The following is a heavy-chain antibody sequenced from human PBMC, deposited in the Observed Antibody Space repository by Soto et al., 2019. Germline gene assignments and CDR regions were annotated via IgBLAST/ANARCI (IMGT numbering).Heavy chain of an antibody. D-gene: IGHD6-13*01. CDR3: AKDLYSSSWYFDY. CDR1: GFTFSSYG. CDR2: ISYDGSNK. V-gene: IGHV3-30*18. Sequence: QVQLVDSGGGVVQPGRSLRLSCAASGFTFSSYGMHWVRQAPGKGLEWVAVISYDGSNKYYADSVKGRFTISRDNSKNTLYLQMNSLRAEDTAVYYCAKDLYSSSWYFDYWGQGTLVTVSS. J-gene: IGHJ4*02.